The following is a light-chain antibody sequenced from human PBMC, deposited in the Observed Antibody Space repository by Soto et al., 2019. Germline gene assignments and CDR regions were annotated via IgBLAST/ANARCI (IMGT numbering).Light chain of an antibody. CDR1: QGISNY. CDR3: QQYHSYPHQ. V-gene: IGKV1-16*02. CDR2: AAS. Sequence: LQLTQSPSFLSASVGDRVTLTGRSSQGISNYLARYQQKPGKAPKLLIYAASSLQSGVPSKFIGTGSGTDFTLTISSLQAEDVATYCCQQYHSYPHQFGGGTKVDIK. J-gene: IGKJ4*02.